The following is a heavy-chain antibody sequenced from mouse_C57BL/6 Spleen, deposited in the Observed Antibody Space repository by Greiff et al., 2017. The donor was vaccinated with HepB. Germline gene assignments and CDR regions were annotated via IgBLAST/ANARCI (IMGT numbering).Heavy chain of an antibody. CDR1: GYTFTSYW. D-gene: IGHD2-5*01. CDR3: ARSTSNYLYAMDY. V-gene: IGHV1-52*01. J-gene: IGHJ4*01. CDR2: IDPSDSET. Sequence: VQLQQPGAELVRPGSSVKLSCKASGYTFTSYWMHWVKQRPIQGLEWIGNIDPSDSETHYNQKFKDKATLTVDKSSSTAHMQLSSLTSEDSAVYYCARSTSNYLYAMDYWGQGTSVTVSS.